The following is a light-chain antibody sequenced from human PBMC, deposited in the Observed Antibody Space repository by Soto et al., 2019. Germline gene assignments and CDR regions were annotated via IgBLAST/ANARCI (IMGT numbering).Light chain of an antibody. V-gene: IGLV2-14*01. J-gene: IGLJ3*02. CDR2: EVS. Sequence: QSALTQPASVSGSPGQSITVSCTGTSSDVGGYNYVSWYQQHPGTSPKLMIYEVSNRPSGVSNRFSGSKSGNTASLIISGLQAEDEGDYYCSSYTARGTWVFGGGTKLTVL. CDR1: SSDVGGYNY. CDR3: SSYTARGTWV.